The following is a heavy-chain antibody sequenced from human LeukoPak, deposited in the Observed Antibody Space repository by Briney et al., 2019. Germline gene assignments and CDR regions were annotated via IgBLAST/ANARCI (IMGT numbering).Heavy chain of an antibody. D-gene: IGHD3-10*01. CDR2: MNPNSGNT. Sequence: ASVKVSCKASGYTFTSYDINWVRQATGQGLEWMGWMNPNSGNTGYAQKFQGRVTTTRNTSISTAYMELSSLRSEDTAVYYCARGDMAWFGELSSMDVWGQGTTVTVSS. CDR1: GYTFTSYD. V-gene: IGHV1-8*01. J-gene: IGHJ6*02. CDR3: ARGDMAWFGELSSMDV.